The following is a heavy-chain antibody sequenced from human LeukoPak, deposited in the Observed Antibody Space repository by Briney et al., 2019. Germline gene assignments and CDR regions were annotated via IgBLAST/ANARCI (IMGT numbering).Heavy chain of an antibody. D-gene: IGHD3-22*01. Sequence: GGSLRLSCAASGFTFSSYSMNWVRQAPGKGLEWVSSISSSSSYIYYADSVKGRFTISRDNAKNSLYLQMNSLRAEDTAVYYCTRSPVIRSSGYSDYWGQGTLVTVSS. CDR1: GFTFSSYS. V-gene: IGHV3-21*01. J-gene: IGHJ4*02. CDR2: ISSSSSYI. CDR3: TRSPVIRSSGYSDY.